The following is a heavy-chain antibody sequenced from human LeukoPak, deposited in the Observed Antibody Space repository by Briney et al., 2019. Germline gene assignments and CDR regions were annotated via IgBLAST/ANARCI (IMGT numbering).Heavy chain of an antibody. D-gene: IGHD3-22*01. J-gene: IGHJ6*03. CDR3: ALGDYYDSSGYYNWYYYMDV. CDR1: GGTFSSYA. V-gene: IGHV1-69*13. CDR2: IIPIFGTA. Sequence: GASVKVSCKASGGTFSSYAISWVRQAPGQGLEWMGRIIPIFGTANYAQKFQGRVTITADESTSTAYMELSSLRSEDTAVYYCALGDYYDSSGYYNWYYYMDVWGKGTTVTVSS.